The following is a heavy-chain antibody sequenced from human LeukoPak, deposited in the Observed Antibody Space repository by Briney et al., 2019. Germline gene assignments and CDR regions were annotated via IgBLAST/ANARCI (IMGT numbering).Heavy chain of an antibody. CDR1: GFTFSSYG. CDR3: AKSSRASGDTAVLNVDY. Sequence: PGGSLRLSCAASGFTFSSYGMHWVRQAPGKGLEWVAFIRYDGSNKYYADSVKGRFTISRDNSKNTLYLQMNSLRAEDTAIYYCAKSSRASGDTAVLNVDYWGQGTLVTVSS. J-gene: IGHJ4*02. V-gene: IGHV3-30*02. D-gene: IGHD5-18*01. CDR2: IRYDGSNK.